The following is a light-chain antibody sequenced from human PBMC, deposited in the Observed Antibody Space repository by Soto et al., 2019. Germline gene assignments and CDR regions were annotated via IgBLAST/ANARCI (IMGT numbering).Light chain of an antibody. CDR2: DVS. CDR3: SSYTSSSTLDV. J-gene: IGLJ1*01. Sequence: QSALTQPASVSGSPGHSITISCTGTSSDVGGYNYVSWYQQHPGKAPKLMIYDVSNRPSGVSNRFSGSKSGNTASLTISGLQAEDEDDYYCSSYTSSSTLDVFGTGTKVTVL. V-gene: IGLV2-14*01. CDR1: SSDVGGYNY.